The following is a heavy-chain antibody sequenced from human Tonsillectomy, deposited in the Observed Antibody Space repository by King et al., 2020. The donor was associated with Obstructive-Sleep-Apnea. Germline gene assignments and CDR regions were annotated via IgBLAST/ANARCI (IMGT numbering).Heavy chain of an antibody. CDR2: IAYDGSNK. V-gene: IGHV3-30-3*01. J-gene: IGHJ4*02. D-gene: IGHD3-10*01. Sequence: VQLVESGGGVVQPGRSLRLSCAASGFTFSSYAMHWVRQAPGKGLEWVAVIAYDGSNKYYADSVKGRFTISRDNSKNTLYLQMNSLRAEDTAVYYCARDMVLGVQPPYYFDYWGQGTLVTVSS. CDR3: ARDMVLGVQPPYYFDY. CDR1: GFTFSSYA.